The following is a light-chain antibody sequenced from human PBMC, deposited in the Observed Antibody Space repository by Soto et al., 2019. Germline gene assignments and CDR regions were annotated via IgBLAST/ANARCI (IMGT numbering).Light chain of an antibody. V-gene: IGLV2-8*01. J-gene: IGLJ1*01. CDR3: SSYAGSNDPYV. Sequence: QSVLTQPPSASGSPGQSVTISCTGTSSDIGNYNYVSWYQQHPGKAPKLMIYEVSKRPSGVPDRFSGSKSGNTASLTVSGLQAEDEADYYCSSYAGSNDPYVFGIGTKVTVL. CDR1: SSDIGNYNY. CDR2: EVS.